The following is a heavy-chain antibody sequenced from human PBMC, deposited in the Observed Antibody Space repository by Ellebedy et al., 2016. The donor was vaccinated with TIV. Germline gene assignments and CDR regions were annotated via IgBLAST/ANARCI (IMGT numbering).Heavy chain of an antibody. J-gene: IGHJ5*02. Sequence: AASVKVSCKASGYTFTDYDINWVRQATGQGLEYLGWMKPGSGNTGYAQKLQGRVTMTTDTSTSTAYMELRSLRSDDTAVYYCARDRYIKRIAWFDPWGQGTLVTVSS. CDR3: ARDRYIKRIAWFDP. D-gene: IGHD2-2*02. CDR2: MKPGSGNT. V-gene: IGHV1-8*01. CDR1: GYTFTDYD.